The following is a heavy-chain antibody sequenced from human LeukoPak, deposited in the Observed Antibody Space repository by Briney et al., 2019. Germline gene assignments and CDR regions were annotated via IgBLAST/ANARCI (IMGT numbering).Heavy chain of an antibody. CDR1: GFTVSSNF. CDR3: AKGYCSDTNCQTRLGLDY. D-gene: IGHD2-15*01. Sequence: GGSLRLSCAASGFTVSSNFMGWVRQAPGKGLEWVSGIYADGSTYYADSVKGRFTLSRHNSENTLSLEMNSLRPEDTALYYCAKGYCSDTNCQTRLGLDYWGQGTLVTVSS. V-gene: IGHV3-53*04. CDR2: IYADGST. J-gene: IGHJ4*02.